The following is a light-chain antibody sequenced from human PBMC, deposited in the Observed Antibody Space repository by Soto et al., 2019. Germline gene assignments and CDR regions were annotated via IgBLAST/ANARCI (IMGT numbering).Light chain of an antibody. CDR2: LVS. CDR1: QSLLHSNGQNY. V-gene: IGKV2-28*01. Sequence: DIVMTQSPVSLSVTPGEPASISCRSSQSLLHSNGQNYLDWYVQKPGQSQQLLIYLVSSRASGVPDRFSGSGSGTDFTLKISRVEAEDVGVYYCMQPLHTPQTFGQGTKVEIK. J-gene: IGKJ1*01. CDR3: MQPLHTPQT.